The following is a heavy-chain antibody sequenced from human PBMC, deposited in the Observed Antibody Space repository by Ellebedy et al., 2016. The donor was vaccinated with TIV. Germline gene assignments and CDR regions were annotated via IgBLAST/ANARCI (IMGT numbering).Heavy chain of an antibody. Sequence: GESLKISCAASGFTFSRYSMNWVRQAPGKGLEWVSSISSSSSYIYYADSVKGRFTISRENAKNSLYLQMNSLRAEDTAVYYCARGKMATTVYYYYYGMDVWGQGTTVTVSS. D-gene: IGHD5-24*01. CDR3: ARGKMATTVYYYYYGMDV. CDR2: ISSSSSYI. J-gene: IGHJ6*02. CDR1: GFTFSRYS. V-gene: IGHV3-21*01.